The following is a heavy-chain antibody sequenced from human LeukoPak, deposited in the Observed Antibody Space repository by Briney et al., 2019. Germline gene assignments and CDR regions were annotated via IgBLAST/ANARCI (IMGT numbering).Heavy chain of an antibody. Sequence: SETLSLTCTVSGGSIGASINSPNWWSWVRQPPGKGLEWIGEIFHSGSTNYNPSLKSRVTMSVDKSKNQFSLNLTSVTAADTAVYYCARAWGDIVVVPAAPYGMDVWGQGTTVTVSS. CDR2: IFHSGST. J-gene: IGHJ6*02. D-gene: IGHD2-2*01. V-gene: IGHV4-4*02. CDR1: GGSIGASINSPNW. CDR3: ARAWGDIVVVPAAPYGMDV.